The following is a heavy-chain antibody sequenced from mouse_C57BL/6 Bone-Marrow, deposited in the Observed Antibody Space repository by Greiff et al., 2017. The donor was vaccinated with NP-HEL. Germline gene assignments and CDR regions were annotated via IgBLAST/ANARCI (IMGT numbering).Heavy chain of an antibody. V-gene: IGHV1-26*01. CDR2: INPNNGGT. Sequence: EVQLQQSGPELVKPGASVKISCKASGYTFTDYYMNWVKQSHGKSLEWIGDINPNNGGTSYNQKFKGKATLTVDKSSSTAYMERRSLTSEDSAVYYCARSPYYGSSSDYWGQGTTLTVSS. CDR1: GYTFTDYY. J-gene: IGHJ2*01. CDR3: ARSPYYGSSSDY. D-gene: IGHD1-1*01.